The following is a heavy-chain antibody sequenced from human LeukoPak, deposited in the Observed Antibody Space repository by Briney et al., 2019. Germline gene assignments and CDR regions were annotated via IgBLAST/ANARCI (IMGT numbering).Heavy chain of an antibody. D-gene: IGHD1-26*01. CDR3: AKDVGKWESLHFFDY. V-gene: IGHV3-23*01. J-gene: IGHJ4*02. Sequence: GGSLRLSCLTSGFTLSTNARGWVPRAPGRGLGWISVISGSGASTYYADSVKGRFTISRDDSRNTLYLQMNSLRGDDTAVYYCAKDVGKWESLHFFDYWGQGTLVTVSS. CDR2: ISGSGAST. CDR1: GFTLSTNA.